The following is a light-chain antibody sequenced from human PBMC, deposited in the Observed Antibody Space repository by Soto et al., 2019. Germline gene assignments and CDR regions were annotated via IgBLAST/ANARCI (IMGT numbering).Light chain of an antibody. CDR3: SSYRSSSTLRV. V-gene: IGLV2-14*01. J-gene: IGLJ1*01. CDR1: SSDVGGFNF. Sequence: QSVLTQPASVSGSPGQSITISCTGTSSDVGGFNFVSWYQQHPGKAPQLIIYDVSNRPSGVSNRFSGSKSGNTASLTISGLQAEDEADYSCSSYRSSSTLRVSGTGTKVTVL. CDR2: DVS.